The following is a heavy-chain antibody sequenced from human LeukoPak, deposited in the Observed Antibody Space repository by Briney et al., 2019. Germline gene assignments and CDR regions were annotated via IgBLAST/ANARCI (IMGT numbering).Heavy chain of an antibody. CDR3: ARHEDNYYDSSGYYYVGY. D-gene: IGHD3-22*01. Sequence: SETLSLTFTVSGGSISSSSYSWGWIRQPPGKGLEWIGSIYYSGSTYYNPSLKSRVTISVDTSKNQFSLKLSSVTAADTAVYYCARHEDNYYDSSGYYYVGYWGQGTLVTVSS. CDR1: GGSISSSSYS. V-gene: IGHV4-39*01. CDR2: IYYSGST. J-gene: IGHJ4*02.